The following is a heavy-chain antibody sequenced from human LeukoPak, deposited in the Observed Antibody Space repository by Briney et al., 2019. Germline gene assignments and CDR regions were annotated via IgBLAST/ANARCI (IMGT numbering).Heavy chain of an antibody. CDR1: GFTFSSYA. CDR3: ANLVRLYNYFDY. V-gene: IGHV3-23*01. Sequence: PGGSLRLSCAASGFTFSSYAMSWVRQAPGKGLEWVSAISGSGGSTYYADSVKGRFTISRDNSKNTLYLQMNSLRAEDTAVYYCANLVRLYNYFDYWGQGTLVTVSS. J-gene: IGHJ4*02. CDR2: ISGSGGST. D-gene: IGHD4-23*01.